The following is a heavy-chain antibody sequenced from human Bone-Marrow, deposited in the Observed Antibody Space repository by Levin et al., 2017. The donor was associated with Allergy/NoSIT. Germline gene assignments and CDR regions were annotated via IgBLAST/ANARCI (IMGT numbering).Heavy chain of an antibody. Sequence: SQTLSLPCTVSCGSIRSSYWSWIRQPAGKGLEWIGRIYTSGSTNYNPSLKSRVTLSVDTSKNQFSLKLSSVTAADTAVYYCARVNYLTPAAGGHNWFDPWGQGPLVTVSS. J-gene: IGHJ5*02. CDR3: ARVNYLTPAAGGHNWFDP. CDR2: IYTSGST. D-gene: IGHD6-13*01. CDR1: CGSIRSSY. V-gene: IGHV4-4*07.